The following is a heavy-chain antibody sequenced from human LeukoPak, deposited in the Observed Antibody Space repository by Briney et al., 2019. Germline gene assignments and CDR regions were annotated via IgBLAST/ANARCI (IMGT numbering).Heavy chain of an antibody. J-gene: IGHJ4*02. CDR2: INSDGSST. Sequence: GGSLRLSCAASGFTFSSYWMHWVRQAPGKRLVWVSRINSDGSSTSYADSVKGRFTISRDNAKNSLYLQMNSLRAEDTAVYYCARETDDNNFDYWGQGTLVTVSS. CDR3: ARETDDNNFDY. V-gene: IGHV3-74*01. D-gene: IGHD3-22*01. CDR1: GFTFSSYW.